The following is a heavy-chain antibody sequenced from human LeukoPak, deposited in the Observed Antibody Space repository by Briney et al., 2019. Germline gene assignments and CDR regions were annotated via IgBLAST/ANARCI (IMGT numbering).Heavy chain of an antibody. CDR1: GYTFTSSG. CDR2: ISAYNGNT. Sequence: ASVKVSCKASGYTFTSSGVSWVRQAPGQGLEWMGWISAYNGNTNYAQKLQGRVTMTTDTSTSTAYMELRSLRSDDTAVYYCARESSGYDFDAFDIWGQGTMVTVSS. D-gene: IGHD5-12*01. V-gene: IGHV1-18*01. J-gene: IGHJ3*02. CDR3: ARESSGYDFDAFDI.